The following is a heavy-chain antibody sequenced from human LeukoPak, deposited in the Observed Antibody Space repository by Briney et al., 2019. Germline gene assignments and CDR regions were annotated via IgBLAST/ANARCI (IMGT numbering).Heavy chain of an antibody. J-gene: IGHJ6*02. CDR3: ARARRKDYYYGMDV. CDR2: MNPNSGNT. V-gene: IGHV1-8*01. Sequence: ASVKVSCKASGYTFTSYDINWVRQATGQGLEWMGWMNPNSGNTGYAQKFQGRVTMTGNTSISTAYMELSSLRSEDTAVYYCARARRKDYYYGMDVWGQGTTVTVSS. CDR1: GYTFTSYD.